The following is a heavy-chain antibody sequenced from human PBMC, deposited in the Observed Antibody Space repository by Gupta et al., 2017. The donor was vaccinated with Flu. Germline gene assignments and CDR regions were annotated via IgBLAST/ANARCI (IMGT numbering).Heavy chain of an antibody. CDR1: GGSFSGYY. J-gene: IGHJ4*02. Sequence: QVQLQQWGAGLLKPSETLSLTCAVYGGSFSGYYWSWLRQPPGKGMEWSGEINHSGSTNYNPSLKSRVTISGDTSKNQFSLKLSSVTAADTAVYYCASGDILTGYPPYFDYWGQGTLVTVSS. D-gene: IGHD3-9*01. CDR2: INHSGST. CDR3: ASGDILTGYPPYFDY. V-gene: IGHV4-34*01.